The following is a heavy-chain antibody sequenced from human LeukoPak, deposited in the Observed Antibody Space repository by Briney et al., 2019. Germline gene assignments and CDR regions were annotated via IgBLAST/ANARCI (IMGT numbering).Heavy chain of an antibody. J-gene: IGHJ4*02. V-gene: IGHV1-2*02. CDR1: GYTFTSYY. Sequence: ASVKVSCKASGYTFTSYYMHWVRQAPGQGLEWMGWINPNSGGTNYAQKFQGRVTMTRDTSISTAYMELSRLRSDDTAVYYCARDLYYYDSSGYYYGGQIDYWGQGTLVTVSS. D-gene: IGHD3-22*01. CDR3: ARDLYYYDSSGYYYGGQIDY. CDR2: INPNSGGT.